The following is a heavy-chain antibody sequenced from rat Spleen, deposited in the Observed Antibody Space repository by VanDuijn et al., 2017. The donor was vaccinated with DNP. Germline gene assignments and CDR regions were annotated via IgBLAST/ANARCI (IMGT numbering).Heavy chain of an antibody. CDR1: GFTFSDYY. D-gene: IGHD1-5*01. V-gene: IGHV5S10*01. J-gene: IGHJ4*01. CDR3: VTHGSISSTSTGAMDV. Sequence: EVQLVESGGGLVQPGRSLKLSCAASGFTFSDYYMAWVRQAPKKGLEWVATIVSDGSGSYYRDSVTGRFTISRDNAKSNLYLQMDNLRSEDTATYYCVTHGSISSTSTGAMDVWGQGTSVTVSS. CDR2: IVSDGSGS.